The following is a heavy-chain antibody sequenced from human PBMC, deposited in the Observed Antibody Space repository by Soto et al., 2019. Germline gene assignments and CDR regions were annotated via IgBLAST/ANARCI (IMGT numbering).Heavy chain of an antibody. V-gene: IGHV3-15*01. D-gene: IGHD1-26*01. CDR1: GFTFSNAW. Sequence: PGGSLRLSCAASGFTFSNAWMSWVRQAPGKGLEWVGRIKSKTDGGTTDYAAPVKGRFTISRDDSKNTLYLQMNSLKTEDTAVYYCTTDRRGSYYNDIWGQGTMVTVSS. CDR3: TTDRRGSYYNDI. J-gene: IGHJ3*02. CDR2: IKSKTDGGTT.